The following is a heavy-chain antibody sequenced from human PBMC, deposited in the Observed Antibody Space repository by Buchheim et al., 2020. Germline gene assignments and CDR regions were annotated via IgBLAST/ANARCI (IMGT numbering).Heavy chain of an antibody. CDR1: GFTFSSYG. J-gene: IGHJ4*02. D-gene: IGHD1-26*01. Sequence: QVQLVESGGGVVQPGRSLRLSCAASGFTFSSYGMHWVRQAPGKGLEWVAVIWYDGSNKYYADYVKGRFTISRDNSKNTLYLQMNSLRAEDTAVYYCARGIVEATTQDYWGQGAL. CDR2: IWYDGSNK. V-gene: IGHV3-33*01. CDR3: ARGIVEATTQDY.